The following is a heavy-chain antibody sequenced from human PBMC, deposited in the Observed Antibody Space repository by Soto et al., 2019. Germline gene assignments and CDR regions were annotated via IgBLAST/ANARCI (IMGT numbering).Heavy chain of an antibody. CDR2: VYYSGIT. D-gene: IGHD1-20*01. V-gene: IGHV4-61*01. Sequence: QVQMQESGPGRVRPSETLSLSCTVSGASVSSPTHYWNWIRQSPGKGLEWIGFVYYSGITNYSPSLKSRVTISLDTSKDQFSLRLTSVTAADTAVYYCARPRDNNINYFYALDVWGQGTTVTVSS. CDR1: GASVSSPTHY. CDR3: ARPRDNNINYFYALDV. J-gene: IGHJ6*02.